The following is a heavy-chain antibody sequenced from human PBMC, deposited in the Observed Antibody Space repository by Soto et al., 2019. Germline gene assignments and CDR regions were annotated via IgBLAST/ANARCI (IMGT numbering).Heavy chain of an antibody. Sequence: PSETLSLTCTVSGGSISSYYWSWIRQPPGEGLEWIGYIYYSGSTNYNPSLKSRVTISVDTSKNQFSLKLSSVTAADTAVYYCARDSITGTTQWFDPWGQGTLVTVSS. CDR3: ARDSITGTTQWFDP. CDR2: IYYSGST. J-gene: IGHJ5*02. V-gene: IGHV4-59*01. CDR1: GGSISSYY. D-gene: IGHD1-7*01.